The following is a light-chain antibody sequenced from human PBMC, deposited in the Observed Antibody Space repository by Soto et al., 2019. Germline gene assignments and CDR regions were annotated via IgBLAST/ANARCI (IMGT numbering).Light chain of an antibody. CDR1: SSNIGNYY. V-gene: IGLV1-51*02. CDR3: AGWYGDLHTVV. J-gene: IGLJ2*01. Sequence: QSVLTQPPSVSGSPGQKVTISCSGSSSNIGNYYVCSYQHLPGTAPKFLIFENDKRPPGIATRLSGSKSGTSATLNITGLHTGDEADDYCAGWYGDLHTVVFGVGTQLTVL. CDR2: END.